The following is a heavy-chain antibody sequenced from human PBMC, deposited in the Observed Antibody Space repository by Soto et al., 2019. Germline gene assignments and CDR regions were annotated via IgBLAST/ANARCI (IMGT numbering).Heavy chain of an antibody. D-gene: IGHD3-3*02. J-gene: IGHJ4*02. CDR3: VRGQHSAFDS. CDR1: GDSVSRNGVA. Sequence: QVQLRQSGPGLVKPSQTLSLTCAISGDSVSRNGVAWNWIRQSPSRGLEWLGRTYYRSKWSSDYAVSLTSRITIHPDTSKSQFSLQLNYVTPEATAVYYCVRGQHSAFDSWGQGTLVTVSS. V-gene: IGHV6-1*01. CDR2: TYYRSKWSS.